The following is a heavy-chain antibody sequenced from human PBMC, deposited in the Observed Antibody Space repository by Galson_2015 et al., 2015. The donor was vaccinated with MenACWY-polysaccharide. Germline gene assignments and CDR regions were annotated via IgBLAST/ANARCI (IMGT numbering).Heavy chain of an antibody. J-gene: IGHJ4*02. CDR3: VKSGLGNLGYGMVRGVDY. Sequence: SLRLSCAASGFTFSSYSMNWVRQDPGKGLERVSGLSASGDKTYYADSVKGRFTISRDNSRNMLYLQMNSLRAEDTAVYHCVKSGLGNLGYGMVRGVDYWGRGTLATVSS. CDR2: LSASGDKT. V-gene: IGHV3-23*01. CDR1: GFTFSSYS. D-gene: IGHD3-10*01.